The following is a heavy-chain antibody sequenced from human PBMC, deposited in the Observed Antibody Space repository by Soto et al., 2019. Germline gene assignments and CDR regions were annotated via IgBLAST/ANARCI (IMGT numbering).Heavy chain of an antibody. V-gene: IGHV1-3*01. J-gene: IGHJ4*02. CDR3: ARAAYYYDSSGYIPFDY. D-gene: IGHD3-22*01. Sequence: SVKVSCKASGYTFTSYAMHWVRQAPGQRLEWMGWINAGNGNTKYSQKFQGRVTITRDTSASTAYMELSSLRSEDTAVYYCARAAYYYDSSGYIPFDYWGQGTLVTVSS. CDR2: INAGNGNT. CDR1: GYTFTSYA.